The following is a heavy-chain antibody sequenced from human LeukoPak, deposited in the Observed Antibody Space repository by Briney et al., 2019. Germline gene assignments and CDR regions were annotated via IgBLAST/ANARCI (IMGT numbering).Heavy chain of an antibody. CDR1: GYTFTGYY. Sequence: ASVKVSCKASGYTFTGYYMHWVRQAPGQGLEWMGRINPNSGGTNYAQKFQGRVTMTRDTSISTAYMELSRLRSDDTAVYYCARPHPRIAAFDYWGQGTLVTVSS. CDR3: ARPHPRIAAFDY. J-gene: IGHJ4*02. V-gene: IGHV1-2*06. D-gene: IGHD6-6*01. CDR2: INPNSGGT.